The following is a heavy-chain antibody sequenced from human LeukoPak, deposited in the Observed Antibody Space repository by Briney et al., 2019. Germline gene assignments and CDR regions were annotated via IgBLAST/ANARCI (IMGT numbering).Heavy chain of an antibody. V-gene: IGHV4-59*01. D-gene: IGHD5-24*01. Sequence: SETLSLTCTVSGGSISNYYWSWSRQPPGKGLEWIGHIYYSGSTNYNPSLKSRVTISVDTSKNQFSLKLSSVTAADTAVYYCTRRRDGNWFDPWGQGTLVTVSS. CDR2: IYYSGST. CDR3: TRRRDGNWFDP. CDR1: GGSISNYY. J-gene: IGHJ5*02.